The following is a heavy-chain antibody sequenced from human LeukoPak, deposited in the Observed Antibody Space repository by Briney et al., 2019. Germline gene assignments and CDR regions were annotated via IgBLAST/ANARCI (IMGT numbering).Heavy chain of an antibody. V-gene: IGHV1-3*01. Sequence: GASVKVSCKASGYTFTSYAMHWVRQAPGQRLEWMGWINAGNGNTKYSQKLQGRVTMTTDTSTSTAYMELRSLRSDDTAVYYCARENYGSGSYYPFDYWGQGTLVTVSS. D-gene: IGHD3-10*01. CDR2: INAGNGNT. J-gene: IGHJ4*02. CDR1: GYTFTSYA. CDR3: ARENYGSGSYYPFDY.